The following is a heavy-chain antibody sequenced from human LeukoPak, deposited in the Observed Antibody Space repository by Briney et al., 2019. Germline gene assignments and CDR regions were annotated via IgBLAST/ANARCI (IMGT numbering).Heavy chain of an antibody. CDR1: GGSISSYW. Sequence: PSETLSLTCTVSGGSISSYWWSWIRQPPGKGLEWIAYIYHSGITNYNPSLKSRASISLDTSKNLCSLRLTSETAADTAVYYCARHVIYSGGYSYWFDPWGLGTLVTVSS. CDR2: IYHSGIT. CDR3: ARHVIYSGGYSYWFDP. V-gene: IGHV4-59*08. J-gene: IGHJ5*02. D-gene: IGHD1-26*01.